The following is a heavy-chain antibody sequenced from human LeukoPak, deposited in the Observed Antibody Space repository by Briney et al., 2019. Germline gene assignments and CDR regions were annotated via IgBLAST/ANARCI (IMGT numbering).Heavy chain of an antibody. CDR2: IYTSGST. D-gene: IGHD6-6*01. J-gene: IGHJ4*02. V-gene: IGHV4-4*09. Sequence: SETLSLTCTVSGGSISSYYWSWIRQPPGKGLEWIGYIYTSGSTNYNPSLKSRVTISVDTSKNQFSLKLSSVTAADTAVYYCARFNRARPFDYWGQGTLVTVSS. CDR3: ARFNRARPFDY. CDR1: GGSISSYY.